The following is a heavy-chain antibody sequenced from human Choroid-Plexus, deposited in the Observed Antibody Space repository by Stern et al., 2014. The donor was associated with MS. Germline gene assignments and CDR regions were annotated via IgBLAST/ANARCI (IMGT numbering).Heavy chain of an antibody. D-gene: IGHD2/OR15-2a*01. J-gene: IGHJ5*02. CDR2: VSYDGSNK. CDR1: GFTFGSCA. CDR3: AKDRQYLTYFFDH. V-gene: IGHV3-30*18. Sequence: QMQLVESGGGVVQPGRPLRLSCGAYGFTFGSCAMHWVRQAPGKGLEWVAGVSYDGSNKYYADSVKGRFTISRDNSQNTLYMQMSSLRPEDTAVYYCAKDRQYLTYFFDHWGHGSLFTVSS.